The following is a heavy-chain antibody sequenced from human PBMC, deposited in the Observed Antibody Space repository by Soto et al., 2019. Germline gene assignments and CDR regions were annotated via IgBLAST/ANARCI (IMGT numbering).Heavy chain of an antibody. CDR2: IIPILGIA. V-gene: IGHV1-69*02. CDR3: ARRRGDYVSEY. D-gene: IGHD4-17*01. CDR1: GGTFSSYT. J-gene: IGHJ4*02. Sequence: QVQLVQSGAEVKKPGSSVKVSCKASGGTFSSYTISWVRQAPGQGLEWMGRIIPILGIANYAQKFQGRVTITADKSTSTAYMELRSLRSEDTAVYYCARRRGDYVSEYWGQGTLVTVSS.